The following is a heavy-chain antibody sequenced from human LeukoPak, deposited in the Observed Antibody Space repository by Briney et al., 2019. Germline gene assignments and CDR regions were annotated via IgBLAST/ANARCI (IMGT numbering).Heavy chain of an antibody. V-gene: IGHV4-61*02. D-gene: IGHD6-13*01. Sequence: SETLSLTCTVSGGSISSGSYYWSWIRQPAGKGLEWIGRIYTSGSTNYNPSPKSRVTISVDTSKNQFSLELSSVTAADTAVYYCARLDKASAGSVPWGQGTLVTVSS. J-gene: IGHJ5*02. CDR3: ARLDKASAGSVP. CDR2: IYTSGST. CDR1: GGSISSGSYY.